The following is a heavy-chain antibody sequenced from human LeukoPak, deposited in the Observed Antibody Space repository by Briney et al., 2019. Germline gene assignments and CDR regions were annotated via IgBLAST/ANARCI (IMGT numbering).Heavy chain of an antibody. Sequence: PGRSLSPSRAPSGFPFTDHAMNSVRQAPRERKEYVSLIFVGSGDSVYADPAKGRFSISRDSCKDPLFLQMNSVRAEDTALCYCAKGAYDYSKMGYIDYCGEGTLVTVS. V-gene: IGHV3-23*01. CDR2: IFVGSGDS. J-gene: IGHJ4*02. CDR1: GFPFTDHA. CDR3: AKGAYDYSKMGYIDY. D-gene: IGHD4-11*01.